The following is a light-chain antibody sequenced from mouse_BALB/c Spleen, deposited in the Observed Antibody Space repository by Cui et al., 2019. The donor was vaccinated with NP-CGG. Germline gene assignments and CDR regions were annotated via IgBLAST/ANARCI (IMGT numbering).Light chain of an antibody. CDR3: ALWYSNHWV. CDR1: TGTVTTSNY. V-gene: IGLV1*01. CDR2: GTH. Sequence: AVVTQESALTTSPGETVTLTCRSSTGTVTTSNYANWVQEQPDHLFTGLIGGTHNRVPGVPARFSGSLIGDKAALIITGAQTEDEAIYFCALWYSNHWVFGGGTKLTVL. J-gene: IGLJ1*01.